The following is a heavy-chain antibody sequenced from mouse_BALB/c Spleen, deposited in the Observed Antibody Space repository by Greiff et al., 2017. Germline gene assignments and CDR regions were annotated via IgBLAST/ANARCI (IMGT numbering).Heavy chain of an antibody. V-gene: IGHV1-18*01. Sequence: VHVKQSGPELVKPGASVKISCTTSGYTFTEYTMHWVKQSHGKSLEWIGGINPNNGGTSYNQKFKGKATLTVDKSSSTAYMELRSLTSEDSAVYYCASEDYGYVNFDYWGQGTTLTVSS. CDR3: ASEDYGYVNFDY. J-gene: IGHJ2*01. CDR1: GYTFTEYT. CDR2: INPNNGGT. D-gene: IGHD1-2*01.